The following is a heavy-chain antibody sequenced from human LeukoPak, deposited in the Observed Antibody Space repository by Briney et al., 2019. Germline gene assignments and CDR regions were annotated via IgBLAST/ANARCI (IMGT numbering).Heavy chain of an antibody. Sequence: SETLSLTCTVSGGSISSYYWSWIRQPPGKGLEWIGYIYYSGSTNYNPSLKSRVIISVDTSKNQFSLKLSSVTAADTAVYYCARETGGYDSYYYYYYMDVWGKGTTVTVSS. D-gene: IGHD5-12*01. CDR3: ARETGGYDSYYYYYYMDV. CDR1: GGSISSYY. CDR2: IYYSGST. V-gene: IGHV4-59*01. J-gene: IGHJ6*03.